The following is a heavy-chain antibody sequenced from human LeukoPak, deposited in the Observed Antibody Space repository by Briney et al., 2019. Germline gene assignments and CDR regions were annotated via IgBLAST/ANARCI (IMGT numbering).Heavy chain of an antibody. J-gene: IGHJ5*02. V-gene: IGHV1-69*13. CDR2: IIPIFGTA. CDR3: ARGVIAAAGPTGAFDP. CDR1: GGTFSSYA. D-gene: IGHD6-13*01. Sequence: ASVKVSCKASGGTFSSYAISWVRQAPGQGLEWMGGIIPIFGTANYAQKFQGRVTITADESTSTAYMELSSLRSEDTAVYYCARGVIAAAGPTGAFDPWGQGTLVTVS.